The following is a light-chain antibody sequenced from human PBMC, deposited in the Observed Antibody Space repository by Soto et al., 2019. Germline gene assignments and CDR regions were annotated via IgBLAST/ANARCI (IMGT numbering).Light chain of an antibody. Sequence: EPVLTQSPVPKSASPGPNPALFCXASQSVSNNYLAWYQQKPGQAPRLLIYGASNRATGIPDRFSGSGSGTDFTLTISRLEPEDFAVYYCQQYGSSGTFGQGTKVDI. J-gene: IGKJ1*01. CDR2: GAS. V-gene: IGKV3-20*01. CDR1: QSVSNNY. CDR3: QQYGSSGT.